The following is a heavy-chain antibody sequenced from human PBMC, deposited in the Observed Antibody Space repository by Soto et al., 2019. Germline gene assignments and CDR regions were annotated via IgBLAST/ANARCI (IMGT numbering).Heavy chain of an antibody. J-gene: IGHJ1*01. CDR1: GFMFNRYA. Sequence: QVQLVESGGRVVQPGRSLRLSCAASGFMFNRYAIHWFRQTPGKGLEWVAVISKDGSVQYYADSVRGRFIISRDKSKDTVYLEMNSLRAEDTAVFYCARSRSGAVPDSFGFWGQGTLVTVSS. V-gene: IGHV3-30-3*01. CDR3: ARSRSGAVPDSFGF. CDR2: ISKDGSVQ. D-gene: IGHD3-3*01.